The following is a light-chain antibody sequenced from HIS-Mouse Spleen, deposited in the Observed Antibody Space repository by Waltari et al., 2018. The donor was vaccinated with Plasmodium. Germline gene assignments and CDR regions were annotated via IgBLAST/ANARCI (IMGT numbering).Light chain of an antibody. V-gene: IGLV3-10*01. CDR1: ALPKNI. Sequence: SYELTQPPSVSVSPGQTARITSPGNALPKNIAFWYQQKSGQAPVLVIYEDSKRPSGIPERFSGSSSGTMATLTISGAQVEDEADYYCYSTDSSGNHRVFGGGTKLTVL. CDR3: YSTDSSGNHRV. CDR2: EDS. J-gene: IGLJ3*02.